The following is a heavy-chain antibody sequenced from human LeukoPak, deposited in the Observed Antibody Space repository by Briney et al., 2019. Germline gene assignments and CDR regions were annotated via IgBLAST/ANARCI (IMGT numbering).Heavy chain of an antibody. Sequence: SKTLSLTCTVSGGSFGNYYWSWIRQPPGKGLEWIGYIYDSGTTNYNPSLKSRVTISVDTATNQFSLKLRSVTAADTAVYYCARDFSAAFDIWGQGTMVTVSS. J-gene: IGHJ3*02. D-gene: IGHD2/OR15-2a*01. V-gene: IGHV4-59*01. CDR1: GGSFGNYY. CDR2: IYDSGTT. CDR3: ARDFSAAFDI.